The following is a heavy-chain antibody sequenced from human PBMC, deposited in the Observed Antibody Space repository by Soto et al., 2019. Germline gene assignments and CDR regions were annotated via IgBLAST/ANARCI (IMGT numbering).Heavy chain of an antibody. CDR1: VFTLSGYD. V-gene: IGHV3-23*01. CDR3: ARGGGGGPFDF. Sequence: GYPRLSCAASVFTLSGYDLSWVRQAPGKGLQWVSAIRDTGGYTYYADSVKGRFTISRDNAKNSLYLQINSLRSDDTAVYYCARGGGGGPFDFWGQGTLVTVYS. CDR2: IRDTGGYT. D-gene: IGHD2-21*01. J-gene: IGHJ4*02.